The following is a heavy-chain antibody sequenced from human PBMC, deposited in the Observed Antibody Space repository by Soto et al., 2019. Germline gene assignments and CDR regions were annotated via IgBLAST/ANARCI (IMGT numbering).Heavy chain of an antibody. Sequence: SDTLSLTFTVSGGSISSSSYYWCWIRQPPGKGLEWIGSIYYSGSTYYNPSLKSRVTISVDTSKNQFSLKLSSVTAADTAVYYCAGDIVVVPDDIHFEEWCKGTLVIVSS. V-gene: IGHV4-39*01. CDR2: IYYSGST. CDR3: AGDIVVVPDDIHFEE. J-gene: IGHJ4*02. D-gene: IGHD2-2*02. CDR1: GGSISSSSYY.